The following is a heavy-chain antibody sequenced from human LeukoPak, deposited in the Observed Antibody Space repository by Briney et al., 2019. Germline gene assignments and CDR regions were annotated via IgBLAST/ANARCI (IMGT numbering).Heavy chain of an antibody. D-gene: IGHD6-19*01. CDR3: ARDLAHQQWQVLNAFDI. CDR2: ISAYNGNT. Sequence: ASVKVSCKASGYTFTSYGISWVRQAPGQGLEWMGWISAYNGNTNYAQKLQGRVTMTTDTSTSTAYMELRSLRSDDTAVYYCARDLAHQQWQVLNAFDIWGQGTMVTVSS. J-gene: IGHJ3*02. CDR1: GYTFTSYG. V-gene: IGHV1-18*01.